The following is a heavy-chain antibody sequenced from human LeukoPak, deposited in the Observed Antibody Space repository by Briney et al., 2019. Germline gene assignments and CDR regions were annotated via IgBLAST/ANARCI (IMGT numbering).Heavy chain of an antibody. CDR3: AKDGYYDFWSGYYKTPGY. Sequence: GGSLRLSCAASGFTFSSYSMNWVRQAPGKGLEWVSSISSSSSYIYYADSVRGRFTISRDNSKNTLYLQMNSLRAEDTAVYYCAKDGYYDFWSGYYKTPGYWGQGTLVTVSS. J-gene: IGHJ4*02. CDR2: ISSSSSYI. CDR1: GFTFSSYS. D-gene: IGHD3-3*01. V-gene: IGHV3-21*04.